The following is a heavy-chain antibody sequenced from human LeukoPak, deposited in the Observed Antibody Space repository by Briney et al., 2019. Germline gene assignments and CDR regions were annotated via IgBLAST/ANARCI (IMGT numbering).Heavy chain of an antibody. CDR3: AKQLGYCSDGSCYFPY. V-gene: IGHV3-23*01. Sequence: GGSLRLSCAASGFTFSGSAMSWVRQAPGKGLEWVSAISNNGGYTYYADSVQGRFTISRDDSKSTLCLQMNSLRAEDTAVYYCAKQLGYCSDGSCYFPYWGQGTLVTVSS. CDR2: ISNNGGYT. D-gene: IGHD2-15*01. CDR1: GFTFSGSA. J-gene: IGHJ4*02.